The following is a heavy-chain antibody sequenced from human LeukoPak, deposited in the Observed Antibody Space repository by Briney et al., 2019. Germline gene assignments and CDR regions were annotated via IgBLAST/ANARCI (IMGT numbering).Heavy chain of an antibody. CDR1: GFTFSSYT. V-gene: IGHV3-21*01. J-gene: IGHJ6*02. CDR3: ARDPTPRYCSGGSCYTHYGMDV. D-gene: IGHD2-15*01. Sequence: GGSLRLSCVASGFTFSSYTMNWVRQAPGKGLEWVSSVSSSSSYIYYADSVKGRLTISRDNAKNSLYLQMNSLRAEDTAVYYCARDPTPRYCSGGSCYTHYGMDVWGQGTTVTVSS. CDR2: VSSSSSYI.